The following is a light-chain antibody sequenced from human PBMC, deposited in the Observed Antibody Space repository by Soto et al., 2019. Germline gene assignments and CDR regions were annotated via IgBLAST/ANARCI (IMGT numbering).Light chain of an antibody. CDR3: QQLFIYPPT. CDR1: QSISSY. CDR2: AAS. V-gene: IGKV1-39*01. Sequence: DIQMTQSPSSLSASVGDRVTITCRASQSISSYLNWYQQKPGKAPKLLIYAASSLQSGVPSRFSGSGSGTDFTLTISSLQPEDFATYYCQQLFIYPPTFGPGTKV. J-gene: IGKJ3*01.